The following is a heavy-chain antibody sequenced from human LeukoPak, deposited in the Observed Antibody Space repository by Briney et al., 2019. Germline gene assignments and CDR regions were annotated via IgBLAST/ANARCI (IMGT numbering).Heavy chain of an antibody. CDR2: INPNSGGT. V-gene: IGHV1-2*02. CDR1: GYTFTGYY. J-gene: IGHJ3*02. CDR3: ARGMAIAAAGHYAFDI. Sequence: ASVKVSCKASGYTFTGYYMHWVRQAPGQGLEWMGWINPNSGGTNYAQKFQGRVTMTRDTSISTAYMELSRLRSDDTAVYYCARGMAIAAAGHYAFDIWGQGTMVTVSS. D-gene: IGHD6-13*01.